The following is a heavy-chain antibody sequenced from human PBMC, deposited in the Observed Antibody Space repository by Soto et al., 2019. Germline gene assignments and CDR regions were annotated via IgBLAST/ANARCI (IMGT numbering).Heavy chain of an antibody. D-gene: IGHD6-19*01. V-gene: IGHV1-24*01. Sequence: ASVKVSCKVSGYTLIELSMHWVRQAPGKGLEWMARFDPESGEAIYAQKFQGRVTMTEDTSTDTAYMELSSLRSEDTAVYYCATDHQWLGDYYYGMDVWGQGTTVTDSS. CDR1: GYTLIELS. J-gene: IGHJ6*02. CDR3: ATDHQWLGDYYYGMDV. CDR2: FDPESGEA.